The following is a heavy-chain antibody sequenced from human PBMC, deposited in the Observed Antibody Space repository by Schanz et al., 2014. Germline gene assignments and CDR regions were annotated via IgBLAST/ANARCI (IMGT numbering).Heavy chain of an antibody. V-gene: IGHV1-69*09. CDR3: AKDYQDCSSTSCYLWENYYMDV. Sequence: QVQLVQSGTQVKKPGSSVKVSCKASGGTFSSYTISWVRQAPGQGLEWMRRIISILGIPNYAQKFQGRVTFTADKSTSTAYMELSSLKSEDTAVYYCAKDYQDCSSTSCYLWENYYMDVWGKGTTVTVSS. CDR1: GGTFSSYT. D-gene: IGHD2-2*01. J-gene: IGHJ6*03. CDR2: IISILGIP.